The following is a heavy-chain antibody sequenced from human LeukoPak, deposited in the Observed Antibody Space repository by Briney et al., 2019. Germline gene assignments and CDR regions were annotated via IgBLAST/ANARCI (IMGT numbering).Heavy chain of an antibody. D-gene: IGHD1-26*01. CDR2: ISLRGRT. Sequence: SETLSLTCGVSGGSITTTNFWSWVRQPPGGGLEWIGEISLRGRTQYNPSLKSRVNISMDESKNHLYLSLASVTAADTAVYYCSRESGPYCPFGHWGQGTLVAVTS. V-gene: IGHV4-4*02. CDR1: GGSITTTNF. J-gene: IGHJ5*02. CDR3: SRESGPYCPFGH.